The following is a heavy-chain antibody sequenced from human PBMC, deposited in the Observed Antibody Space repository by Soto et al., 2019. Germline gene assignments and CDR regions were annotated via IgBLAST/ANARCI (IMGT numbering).Heavy chain of an antibody. J-gene: IGHJ4*02. CDR1: GFSFNSYA. CDR2: IGGAGDST. Sequence: EVQLLESGGGLVQPGGSLRLSCAASGFSFNSYAMSWVRQAPGKGLEWVSHIGGAGDSTYYADSVKARFTISRDNSKKTVYLQMESLRAEDTAVYYCPGATYLDYWGQGTLVTVSS. V-gene: IGHV3-23*01. CDR3: PGATYLDY.